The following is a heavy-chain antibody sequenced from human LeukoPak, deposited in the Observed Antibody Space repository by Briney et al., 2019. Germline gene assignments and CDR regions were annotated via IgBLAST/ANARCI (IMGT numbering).Heavy chain of an antibody. Sequence: ASVKVSCKASGYTFTSYGISWVRQAPGQGLEWMGWISAYNGNTNYAQKLQGRVTMTTDTSTSTAYMELRSLRSDDTAVYYCARDRGLKYCGGDCYSGVFDYWGQGTLVTVSS. J-gene: IGHJ4*02. CDR2: ISAYNGNT. D-gene: IGHD2-21*02. CDR3: ARDRGLKYCGGDCYSGVFDY. CDR1: GYTFTSYG. V-gene: IGHV1-18*01.